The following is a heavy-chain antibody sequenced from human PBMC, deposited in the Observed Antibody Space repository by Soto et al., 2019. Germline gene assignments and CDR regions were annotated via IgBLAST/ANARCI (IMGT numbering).Heavy chain of an antibody. Sequence: EVQLVESGGGLVKPGGSLSLSCAASGFTFSSYSMNWVRQAPGKGLEWVSSISSSSRYIYYAGSVKGRFTTSGDNAKNSPYLQINSLRAEDTAVYYCARDLYSSSARYFDYWGQGTLVTVSS. CDR1: GFTFSSYS. CDR3: ARDLYSSSARYFDY. J-gene: IGHJ4*02. D-gene: IGHD6-6*01. CDR2: ISSSSRYI. V-gene: IGHV3-21*01.